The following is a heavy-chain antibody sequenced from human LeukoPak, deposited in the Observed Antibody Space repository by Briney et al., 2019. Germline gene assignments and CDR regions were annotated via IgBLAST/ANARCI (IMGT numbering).Heavy chain of an antibody. CDR3: ARGGCSGGSCYSSIEYYYYYMDV. V-gene: IGHV4-4*07. J-gene: IGHJ6*03. CDR2: VYTSGST. Sequence: SETLSLTCTVSGVSISSYYWSWIRQPAGKGLEWIGRVYTSGSTNYNPSLKSRVTMSVDTSKNQFSLKLSSVTAADTAVYYCARGGCSGGSCYSSIEYYYYYMDVWGKGTTVTVSS. D-gene: IGHD2-15*01. CDR1: GVSISSYY.